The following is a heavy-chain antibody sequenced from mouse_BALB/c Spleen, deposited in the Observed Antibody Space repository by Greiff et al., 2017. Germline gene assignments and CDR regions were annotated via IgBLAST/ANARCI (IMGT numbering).Heavy chain of an antibody. CDR1: GLAFSSYD. D-gene: IGHD1-1*01. V-gene: IGHV5-12-1*01. Sequence: EVQGVESGGGLVKPGGSLKLSCAASGLAFSSYDMSWVRQTPEKRLEWVAYISSGGGSTYYPDTVKGRFTISRDNAKNTLYLQMSSLKSEDTAMYYCARHGVITTVPDYWGQGTTLTVSS. CDR2: ISSGGGST. J-gene: IGHJ2*01. CDR3: ARHGVITTVPDY.